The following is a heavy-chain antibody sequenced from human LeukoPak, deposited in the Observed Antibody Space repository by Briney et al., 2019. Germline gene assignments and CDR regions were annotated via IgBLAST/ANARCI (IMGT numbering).Heavy chain of an antibody. D-gene: IGHD3-22*01. J-gene: IGHJ3*02. CDR2: IFYSGST. CDR1: GGSISSYY. Sequence: SETLSLTCTVSGGSISSYYWGWLRQPAGKALEWIGNIFYSGSTYYSPSLKSRVTISLDTSRNQFSLKLNSVTAADTAVYYCAKSNGYGLIDIWGQGTMVTVSS. V-gene: IGHV4-59*12. CDR3: AKSNGYGLIDI.